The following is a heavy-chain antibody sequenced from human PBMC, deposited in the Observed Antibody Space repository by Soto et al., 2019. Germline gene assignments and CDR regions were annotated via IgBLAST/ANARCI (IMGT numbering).Heavy chain of an antibody. Sequence: GGSLRLSCAASGFTFSSYWMSWVRQAPGKGLEWVANIKQDGSEKYYVDSVKGRFTISRDNAKNSLYLQMNSLRAEDTAVYYCARGQGEQWLAAVFNWFDPWGQGTLVTVSS. V-gene: IGHV3-7*05. CDR3: ARGQGEQWLAAVFNWFDP. D-gene: IGHD6-19*01. J-gene: IGHJ5*02. CDR2: IKQDGSEK. CDR1: GFTFSSYW.